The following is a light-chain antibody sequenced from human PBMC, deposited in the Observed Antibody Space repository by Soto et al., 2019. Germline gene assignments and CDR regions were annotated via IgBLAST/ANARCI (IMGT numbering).Light chain of an antibody. CDR1: QGVTSNY. J-gene: IGKJ5*01. CDR2: GAS. Sequence: EIVLTQSPGTLSLSPGDRATLSCRASQGVTSNYLAWYQQRPGHAPMLLIYGASNRATGLPDRFSGGGSGTDFTLTISRLEPEDFAMYYCQQYGSSSTTTFGQGTRLEIE. CDR3: QQYGSSSTTT. V-gene: IGKV3-20*01.